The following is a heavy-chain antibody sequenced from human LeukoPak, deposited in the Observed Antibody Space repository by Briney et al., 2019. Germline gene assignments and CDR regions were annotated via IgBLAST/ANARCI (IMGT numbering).Heavy chain of an antibody. CDR1: RFNFNTYG. CDR2: MWYDGSNE. CDR3: ARERRYFDWIPDGMDV. J-gene: IGHJ6*02. V-gene: IGHV3-33*01. D-gene: IGHD3-9*01. Sequence: GGSLRLSCVASRFNFNTYGMHWVRQAPGKGLEWVAVMWYDGSNEYYADSVKGRFTISRDNSKNTLYLQMNSLRVEDTAVYYCARERRYFDWIPDGMDVWGQGTRSPSP.